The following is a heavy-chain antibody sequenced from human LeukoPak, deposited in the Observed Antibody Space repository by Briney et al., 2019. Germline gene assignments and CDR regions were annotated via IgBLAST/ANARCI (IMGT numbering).Heavy chain of an antibody. CDR1: GFIFSNYW. J-gene: IGHJ4*02. CDR3: AKDFPVPAALGGFDY. CDR2: INQGGSEK. V-gene: IGHV3-7*01. D-gene: IGHD2-2*01. Sequence: PGGSLRLSCAASGFIFSNYWMSWVRQGPGEGLEWVANINQGGSEKYYVDSVKGRFTISRDNAKNSLDLQMNSLRAEDTAVYYCAKDFPVPAALGGFDYWGQGTLVTVSS.